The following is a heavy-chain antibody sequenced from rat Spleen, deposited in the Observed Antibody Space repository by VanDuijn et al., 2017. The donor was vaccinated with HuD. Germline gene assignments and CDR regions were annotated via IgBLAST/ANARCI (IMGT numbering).Heavy chain of an antibody. Sequence: EVRLVESGGGLVRPGRSLKLSCVASGFTFSDYNMAWVRQAPKKGLEWVATISDEGSNTYYPDSVKGRFTISRDNAKNTLYLQMDSLRSEDTATYYCVRHGETDYSPDYFDFWGPGTMVTVSS. CDR1: GFTFSDYN. V-gene: IGHV5-7*01. CDR2: ISDEGSNT. J-gene: IGHJ1*01. CDR3: VRHGETDYSPDYFDF. D-gene: IGHD1-1*01.